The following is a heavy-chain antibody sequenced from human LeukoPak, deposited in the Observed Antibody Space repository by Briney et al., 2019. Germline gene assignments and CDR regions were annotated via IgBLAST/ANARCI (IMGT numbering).Heavy chain of an antibody. CDR2: ISSSSSYI. CDR1: GFTFSSYS. CDR3: ARDLAPNYDFWSGYTYYFDY. Sequence: GGSLRLSCAASGFTFSSYSMNWARQAPGKGLEWVSSISSSSSYIYYADSVKGRFTISRDNAKNSLYLQMNSLRAEDTAVYYCARDLAPNYDFWSGYTYYFDYWGQGTLVTVSS. V-gene: IGHV3-21*01. D-gene: IGHD3-3*01. J-gene: IGHJ4*02.